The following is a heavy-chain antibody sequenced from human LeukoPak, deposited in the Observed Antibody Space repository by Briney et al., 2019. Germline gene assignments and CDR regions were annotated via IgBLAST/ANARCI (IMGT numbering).Heavy chain of an antibody. CDR2: IKSKTDGGTT. J-gene: IGHJ6*04. Sequence: GGSLRLSCAASGFTFSSYGMSWVRQAPGKGLEWVGRIKSKTDGGTTDYAAPVKGRFTISRDDSKNTLYLQMNSLKTEDTAVYYCTTLELLWFGELLSGSIYGMDVWGKGTTVTVSS. CDR1: GFTFSSYG. V-gene: IGHV3-15*01. D-gene: IGHD3-10*01. CDR3: TTLELLWFGELLSGSIYGMDV.